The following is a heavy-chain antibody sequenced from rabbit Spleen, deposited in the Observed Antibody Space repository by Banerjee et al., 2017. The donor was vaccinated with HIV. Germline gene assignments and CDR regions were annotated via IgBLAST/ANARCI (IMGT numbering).Heavy chain of an antibody. CDR2: IYGGSLGTT. CDR3: ARRPAMTLVMGL. Sequence: QSLEESGGDLVKPGASLTLTCTASGFSFSSSYYVCWVRQAPGKGLEWIACIYGGSLGTTYYASWAKGRFTISKTSSTTVTLQMPGLTAADTATYFCARRPAMTLVMGLWGPGTLVTVS. CDR1: GFSFSSSYY. D-gene: IGHD2-1*01. J-gene: IGHJ4*01. V-gene: IGHV1S40*01.